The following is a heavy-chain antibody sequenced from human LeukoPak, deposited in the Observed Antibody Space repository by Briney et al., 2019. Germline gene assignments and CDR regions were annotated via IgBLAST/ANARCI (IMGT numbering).Heavy chain of an antibody. J-gene: IGHJ3*02. CDR2: IYYSGTT. D-gene: IGHD3-10*01. Sequence: SETLSLTCTVSGGSISSYYWSWIRQPPGKGLEWIGYIYYSGTTNYNPSLKSRVTISVDTSKNQFSLKVRSVTAADTAVYYCARSDGYGLVGIWGQGTMVTVSS. CDR3: ARSDGYGLVGI. V-gene: IGHV4-59*01. CDR1: GGSISSYY.